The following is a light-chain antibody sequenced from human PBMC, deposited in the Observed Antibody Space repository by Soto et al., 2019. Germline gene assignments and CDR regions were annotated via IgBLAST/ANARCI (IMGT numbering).Light chain of an antibody. CDR2: DAS. Sequence: EFVLTQSPGTLSLSPGERATLSCRASQSVGSKLAWYQQRPGQAPRLLIYDASNRATGIPARFSGSGSGTEFSLTISSLQSEDFAVYSCQQYGDWPGAFGGGTKGDIK. V-gene: IGKV3D-15*01. J-gene: IGKJ4*01. CDR3: QQYGDWPGA. CDR1: QSVGSK.